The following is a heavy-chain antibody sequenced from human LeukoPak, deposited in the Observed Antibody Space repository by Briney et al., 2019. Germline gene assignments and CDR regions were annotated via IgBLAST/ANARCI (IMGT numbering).Heavy chain of an antibody. CDR2: ISGSGGST. V-gene: IGHV3-23*01. CDR3: AGSPTVDAAFDI. CDR1: GFTFSNFA. J-gene: IGHJ3*02. Sequence: PGGSLRLSCAASGFTFSNFAVSWVRQAPGKGLEWVSAISGSGGSTYYADSVRGRFTVSRDNSRNTLALQMNSLRAEDTAVHYCAGSPTVDAAFDIWGQGTMVTVSS. D-gene: IGHD4-23*01.